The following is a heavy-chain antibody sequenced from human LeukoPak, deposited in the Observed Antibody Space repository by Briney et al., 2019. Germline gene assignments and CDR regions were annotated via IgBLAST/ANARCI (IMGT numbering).Heavy chain of an antibody. CDR1: GYTFTGYY. D-gene: IGHD2-2*02. J-gene: IGHJ4*02. Sequence: ASVKVSCKASGYTFTGYYMHWVRQAPGQGLEWMGRINPNSGGTNYAQKFQGRVTMTRDTSISTAYMELSGLRSDDTAVYYCARGDCSSTSCYNIDYWGQGTLVTVSS. CDR3: ARGDCSSTSCYNIDY. V-gene: IGHV1-2*06. CDR2: INPNSGGT.